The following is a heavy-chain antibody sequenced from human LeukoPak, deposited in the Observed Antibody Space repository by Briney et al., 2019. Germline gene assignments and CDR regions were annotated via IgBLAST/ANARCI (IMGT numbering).Heavy chain of an antibody. CDR3: ARVKPCTTNTCYAGFDY. CDR2: INAGNGNT. CDR1: GYNFTSYA. D-gene: IGHD2-2*01. V-gene: IGHV1-3*01. J-gene: IGHJ4*02. Sequence: ASVKVSCKASGYNFTSYALHWVRQAPGQRLEWVGWINAGNGNTKYSQKFQGRVTITRDTSASTAYMELSSLRSEDTAIYYCARVKPCTTNTCYAGFDYWGQGTLVTVSS.